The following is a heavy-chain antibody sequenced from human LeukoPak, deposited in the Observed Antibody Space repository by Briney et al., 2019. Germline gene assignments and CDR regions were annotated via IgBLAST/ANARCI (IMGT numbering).Heavy chain of an antibody. J-gene: IGHJ4*02. Sequence: GGSLRLSCAASGFTFSSCAMSWVRQAPGKGLEWVSGISGSGDSTDYADSVKGRFTISRDNSKNTLYLQMNSLRAEDTAVYYCARHLTYGGWNSWGQGTLVTVSS. CDR2: ISGSGDST. CDR3: ARHLTYGGWNS. V-gene: IGHV3-23*01. D-gene: IGHD4-23*01. CDR1: GFTFSSCA.